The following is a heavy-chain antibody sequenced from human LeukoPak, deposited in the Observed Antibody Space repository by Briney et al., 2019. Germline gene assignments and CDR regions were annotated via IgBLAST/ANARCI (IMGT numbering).Heavy chain of an antibody. CDR1: GFTFSGYW. D-gene: IGHD2-15*01. Sequence: GGSLRLSCVASGFTFSGYWMHWVRQPPGKGLVWVSRIKSDGSMTNYADSVNGRFTISRDNAKNTLYLQMNSLRAEDTAVYYCASQVVGAAFDPWGQGTLVTVSS. CDR2: IKSDGSMT. CDR3: ASQVVGAAFDP. J-gene: IGHJ5*02. V-gene: IGHV3-74*01.